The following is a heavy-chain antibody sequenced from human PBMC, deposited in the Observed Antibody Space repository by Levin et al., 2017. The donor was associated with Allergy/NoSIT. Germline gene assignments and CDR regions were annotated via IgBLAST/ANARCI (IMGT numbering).Heavy chain of an antibody. CDR3: VKGFGATVPSGMDV. CDR2: IDWNSGKI. V-gene: IGHV3-9*01. D-gene: IGHD1-26*01. J-gene: IGHJ6*02. CDR1: GFPFDDYA. Sequence: LSLTCAASGFPFDDYAMHWARQPPGKGLEWVSIIDWNSGKIDYADSVKGRFTISRDNAKNSVYLQMNSLRDEDTASYYCVKGFGATVPSGMDVWGPGTTVIVSS.